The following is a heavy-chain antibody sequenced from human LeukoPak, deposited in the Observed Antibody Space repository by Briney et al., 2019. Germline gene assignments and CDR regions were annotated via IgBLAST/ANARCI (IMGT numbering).Heavy chain of an antibody. CDR1: GFTFSSYA. CDR3: ARHYRYAFDI. Sequence: GGSLRLSCAASGFTFSSYAMHWVRQAPGKGLEWVAVISYDGSNKYYADSVKGRFTISRDNSKNTLYLQMNSLRAEDTAVYYCARHYRYAFDIWGQGTMVTVSS. V-gene: IGHV3-30-3*01. D-gene: IGHD1-14*01. CDR2: ISYDGSNK. J-gene: IGHJ3*02.